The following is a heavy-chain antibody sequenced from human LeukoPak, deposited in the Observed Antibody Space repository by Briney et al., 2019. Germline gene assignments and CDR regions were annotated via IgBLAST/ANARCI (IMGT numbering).Heavy chain of an antibody. CDR3: ARLSGYNWNVVAYDY. CDR1: GYSFTNYW. J-gene: IGHJ4*02. V-gene: IGHV5-51*01. CDR2: IYPGDSDT. Sequence: PGESLKISCKGSGYSFTNYWIGWVRQMPGKGLEWMGIIYPGDSDTRYSPSFQGQVTISADKSISTAQLQWSSLKASDTAMYYCARLSGYNWNVVAYDYWGQGTLVTVSS. D-gene: IGHD1-1*01.